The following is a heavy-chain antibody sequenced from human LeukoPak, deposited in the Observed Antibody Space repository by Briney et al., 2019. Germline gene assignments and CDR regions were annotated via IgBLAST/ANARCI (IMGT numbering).Heavy chain of an antibody. D-gene: IGHD5-24*01. Sequence: GASVKVSCKASGYTFTTYDINWVRQATGQGLEWMGWISAYNGNTNYAQKLQGRVTMTTDTSTSTAYMGLRSLRSDDTAVYYCAREGDGYNSFDYWGQGTLVTVSS. J-gene: IGHJ4*02. CDR3: AREGDGYNSFDY. CDR2: ISAYNGNT. CDR1: GYTFTTYD. V-gene: IGHV1-18*01.